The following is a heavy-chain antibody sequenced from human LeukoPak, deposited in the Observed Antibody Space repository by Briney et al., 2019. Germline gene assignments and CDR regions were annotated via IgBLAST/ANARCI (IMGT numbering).Heavy chain of an antibody. Sequence: GGSLRLSCAASGFTFSGYSMNWVRQAPGKGLEWVSSISSSSSYIYYADSVKGRFTISRDNAKNSLYLQMNSLRAEDTAVYYCARDFAGDDYGDYIGWFDPWGQGTLVTVSS. CDR3: ARDFAGDDYGDYIGWFDP. CDR1: GFTFSGYS. V-gene: IGHV3-21*01. D-gene: IGHD4-17*01. CDR2: ISSSSSYI. J-gene: IGHJ5*02.